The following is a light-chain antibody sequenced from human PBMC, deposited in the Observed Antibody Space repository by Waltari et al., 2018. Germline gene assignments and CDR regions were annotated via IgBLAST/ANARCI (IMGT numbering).Light chain of an antibody. CDR1: QSIGSS. J-gene: IGKJ1*01. V-gene: IGKV3-15*01. CDR3: QQYNNWPPGT. CDR2: RSS. Sequence: ETVVTQSPDTLSVSPGARATPSCTTSQSIGSSLAWYQQKPGQAPRLLIYRSSTRATGIPARFSGSGSETEFTLTISSLQSEDFAVYYCQQYNNWPPGTFGQGTKVEI.